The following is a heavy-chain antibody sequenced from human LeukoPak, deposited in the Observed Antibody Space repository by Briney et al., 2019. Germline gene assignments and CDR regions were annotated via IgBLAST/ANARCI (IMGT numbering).Heavy chain of an antibody. Sequence: PGGSLRLSCAASGFTFSSYSMNWVRQAPGKGLEWVSSISSSSSYIYYADSVKGRFTISRDNAKNSLYLQMNSLRAEDTAVYYCARDLGIAAAGTIDYWGQGTLVTVSS. CDR1: GFTFSSYS. CDR3: ARDLGIAAAGTIDY. CDR2: ISSSSSYI. V-gene: IGHV3-21*01. D-gene: IGHD6-13*01. J-gene: IGHJ4*02.